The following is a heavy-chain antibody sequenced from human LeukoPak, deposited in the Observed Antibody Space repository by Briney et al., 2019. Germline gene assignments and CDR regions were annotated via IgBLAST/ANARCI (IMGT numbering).Heavy chain of an antibody. V-gene: IGHV4-34*01. CDR2: INHSGST. CDR3: ARRRYFGY. CDR1: GGSFSGYY. Sequence: SETLSLTCAVYGGSFSGYYWSWIRQPPGKGLEWIGEINHSGSTNYNPSLKSRVTISVDTSKNQFSLKLSSVTAADTAVYYCARRRYFGYWGQGTLVTVSS. J-gene: IGHJ4*02.